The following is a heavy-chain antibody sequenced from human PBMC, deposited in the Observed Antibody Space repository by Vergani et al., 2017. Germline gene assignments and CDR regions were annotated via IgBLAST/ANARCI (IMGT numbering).Heavy chain of an antibody. CDR3: AGVRVGQDWFDP. J-gene: IGHJ5*02. D-gene: IGHD2-15*01. V-gene: IGHV5-10-1*03. Sequence: EVQLVQSGAEVKKPGESLRISCKGSGYSFTSYWISWVRQMPGKGLEWMGRIDPSDSYTNYSPSFQGHVTISADKSISTAYLQWSSLKASDTAMYYCAGVRVGQDWFDPWDQGTLVTVSS. CDR1: GYSFTSYW. CDR2: IDPSDSYT.